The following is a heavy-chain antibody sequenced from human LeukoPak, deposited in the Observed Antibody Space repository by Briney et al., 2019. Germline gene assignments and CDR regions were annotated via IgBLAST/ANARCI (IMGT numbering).Heavy chain of an antibody. J-gene: IGHJ4*02. V-gene: IGHV3-23*01. D-gene: IGHD5-24*01. Sequence: GGTLRLSCAASGFTFSSYGMSWVRQAPGKGLEWVSAISGSGGSTYYADSVKGRFTISRDNSKNTLYLQMNSLRAEDTAVYYCAKDLSQGYKGHGPFDYWGQGTLVTVSS. CDR2: ISGSGGST. CDR3: AKDLSQGYKGHGPFDY. CDR1: GFTFSSYG.